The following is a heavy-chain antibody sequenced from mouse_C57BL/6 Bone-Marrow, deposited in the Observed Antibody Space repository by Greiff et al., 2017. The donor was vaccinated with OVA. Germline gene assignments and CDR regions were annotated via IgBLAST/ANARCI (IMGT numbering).Heavy chain of an antibody. CDR3: ARRYGNYDWYFDV. CDR2: ISSGSSTI. V-gene: IGHV5-17*01. D-gene: IGHD2-10*02. Sequence: EVKVVESGGGLVKPGGSLKLSCAASGFTFSDYGMHWVRQAPEKGLEWVAYISSGSSTIYYADTVKGRFTISRDNAKNTLFLQMTSLRSEDTAMYYCARRYGNYDWYFDVWGTGTTVTVSS. CDR1: GFTFSDYG. J-gene: IGHJ1*03.